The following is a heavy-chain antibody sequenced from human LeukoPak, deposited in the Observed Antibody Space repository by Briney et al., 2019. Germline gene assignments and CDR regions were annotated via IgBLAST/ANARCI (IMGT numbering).Heavy chain of an antibody. D-gene: IGHD1-1*01. CDR3: ARDYATGTTGYYYYYMDV. CDR1: GYTFTGYY. V-gene: IGHV1-2*02. Sequence: GASVKVSCKASGYTFTGYYMHWVRQVPGQGLEWMGWINPNSGGTKYAQKFQGRVTMTRDTSISTAYMELSRLRSDDTAVYYCARDYATGTTGYYYYYMDVWGKGTTVTVSS. CDR2: INPNSGGT. J-gene: IGHJ6*03.